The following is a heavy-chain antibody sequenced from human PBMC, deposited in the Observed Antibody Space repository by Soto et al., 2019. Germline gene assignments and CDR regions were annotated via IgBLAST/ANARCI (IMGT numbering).Heavy chain of an antibody. CDR2: LYYSGST. CDR1: GGSISSGYSY. CDR3: ARDHEDCSNGVCYGEYCFDS. J-gene: IGHJ4*02. Sequence: SETLSLTCTVSGGSISSGYSYWSWIRQHPGKGLEWIGYLYYSGSTYYNPSLKSRVTISVDTSKNQFSLKLTSVTAADTAVYYCARDHEDCSNGVCYGEYCFDSCGQGTLITVSS. D-gene: IGHD2-8*01. V-gene: IGHV4-30-4*01.